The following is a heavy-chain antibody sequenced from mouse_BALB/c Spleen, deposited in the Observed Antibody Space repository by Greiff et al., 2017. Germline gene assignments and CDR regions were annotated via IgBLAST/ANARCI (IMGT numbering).Heavy chain of an antibody. V-gene: IGHV1-54*01. CDR1: GFNIKDYY. Sequence: VQLQQSGAELVRPGALVKLSCKASGFNIKDYYMHWVKQRPGQGLEWIGVINPGSGGTNYNEKFKGKATLTADKSSSTAYMQLSSLTSDDSAVYFCARQIYYGNFDYWGQGTTLTVSS. D-gene: IGHD2-1*01. CDR3: ARQIYYGNFDY. J-gene: IGHJ2*01. CDR2: INPGSGGT.